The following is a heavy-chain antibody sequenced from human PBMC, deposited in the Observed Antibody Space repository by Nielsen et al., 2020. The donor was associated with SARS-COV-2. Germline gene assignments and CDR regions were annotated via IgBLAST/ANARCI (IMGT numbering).Heavy chain of an antibody. Sequence: SETLSLTCTVPGGSISSYYWSWIRQPPGKGLEWIGYIYYSGSTNYNPSLKSRVTISVDTSKNQFSLKLSSVTAADTAVYYCAREGGYSSTWGQGTLVTVSS. D-gene: IGHD6-13*01. J-gene: IGHJ5*02. CDR1: GGSISSYY. CDR2: IYYSGST. V-gene: IGHV4-59*01. CDR3: AREGGYSST.